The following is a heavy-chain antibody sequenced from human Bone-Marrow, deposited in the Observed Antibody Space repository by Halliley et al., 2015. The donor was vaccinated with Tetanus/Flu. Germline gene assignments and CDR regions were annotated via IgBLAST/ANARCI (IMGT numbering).Heavy chain of an antibody. Sequence: LRLSCTVSGGSIGNYYWTWIRQPPGKGLEWIGYIYYSGGTNSNRSLKSRVTISVDKSKNQFSVNLRSVTAADTAVYYCAREAYSYYGMDVWGQGTTVIVSS. J-gene: IGHJ6*02. CDR1: GGSIGNYY. V-gene: IGHV4-59*01. CDR2: IYYSGGT. CDR3: AREAYSYYGMDV.